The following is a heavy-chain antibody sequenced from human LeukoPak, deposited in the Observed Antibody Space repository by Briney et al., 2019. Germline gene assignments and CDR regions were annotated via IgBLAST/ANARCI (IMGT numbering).Heavy chain of an antibody. D-gene: IGHD3-10*01. Sequence: GESLQISCKGSGYSFTTYWIGWVGPMPGKGLGWMGSIYPGDSDTRYSPSFRGRVTISADKSITTPHLQSSTLKPSDTAMYYCARHALPSMVRGVIAPVDYWGQGTLVTVSS. CDR1: GYSFTTYW. CDR2: IYPGDSDT. CDR3: ARHALPSMVRGVIAPVDY. V-gene: IGHV5-51*01. J-gene: IGHJ4*02.